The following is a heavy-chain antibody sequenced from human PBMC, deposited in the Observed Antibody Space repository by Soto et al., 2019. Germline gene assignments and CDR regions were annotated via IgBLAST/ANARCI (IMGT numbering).Heavy chain of an antibody. CDR2: IWHDGKNK. CDR3: ARARRTESHYDSSGYTAEYFQY. D-gene: IGHD3-22*01. Sequence: GGSLRLSCAASGFTFSNYGMHWVRQAPGKGLEWVADIWHDGKNKYYADSVKGRFTISRDNAKNSLYLEMNSLRAEDTAVYYCARARRTESHYDSSGYTAEYFQYWGQGTLVTVSS. CDR1: GFTFSNYG. V-gene: IGHV3-33*01. J-gene: IGHJ1*01.